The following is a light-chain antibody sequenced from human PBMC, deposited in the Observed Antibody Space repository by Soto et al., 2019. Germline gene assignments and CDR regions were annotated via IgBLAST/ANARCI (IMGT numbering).Light chain of an antibody. Sequence: ALTQPASVAWSPGHSITISCTGSSSDVGGYNYVSWYQQHPGKAPKLMIYEVSNRPSGVSNRFSGSKSGNTASLTISGLQAEDEADYYCSSYTSSSTYVFGTGTKVTVL. CDR3: SSYTSSSTYV. CDR1: SSDVGGYNY. V-gene: IGLV2-14*01. CDR2: EVS. J-gene: IGLJ1*01.